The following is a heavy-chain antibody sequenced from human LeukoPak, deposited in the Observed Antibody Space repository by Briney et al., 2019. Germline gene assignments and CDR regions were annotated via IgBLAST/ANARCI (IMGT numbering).Heavy chain of an antibody. V-gene: IGHV1-2*02. CDR1: GYTFTSYA. CDR2: INPKSGGT. J-gene: IGHJ4*02. Sequence: GASVTVSCKASGYTFTSYAMHWVRQAPGQGLEWMGWINPKSGGTNEAQKFHDRVTMTRDTSIRTAYMEVSRLRSDDTAVYYCARSPDILTGENFDYWGQGTLVTVSS. CDR3: ARSPDILTGENFDY. D-gene: IGHD3-9*01.